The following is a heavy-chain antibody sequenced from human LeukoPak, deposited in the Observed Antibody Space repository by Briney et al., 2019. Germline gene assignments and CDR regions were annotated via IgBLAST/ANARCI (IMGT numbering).Heavy chain of an antibody. V-gene: IGHV4-34*01. Sequence: PSETLSLTCVVYGGSFSGYYWSWIRRPPGKGLEWIGEINDSGSTTYSPSLKSRVTISVDTSKNQFSLKLSSVTAADTAVYFCARDRTPETRDAFDIWGQGTMVTVSS. CDR2: INDSGST. CDR3: ARDRTPETRDAFDI. J-gene: IGHJ3*02. D-gene: IGHD1-14*01. CDR1: GGSFSGYY.